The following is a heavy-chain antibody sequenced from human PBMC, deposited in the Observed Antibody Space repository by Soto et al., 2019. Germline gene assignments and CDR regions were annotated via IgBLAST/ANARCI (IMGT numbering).Heavy chain of an antibody. CDR1: GYSVSSSDYS. CDR2: MLYSGLT. Sequence: PSETLSLTCSVSGYSVSSSDYSWAWIRQPPGKVLEWIGSMLYSGLTYYNPSLKSRVTLSVDTSKNQFSVRLNSVTASDTAVYYCAPLTVSLSGPYGIHVWGQGTTVTVSS. J-gene: IGHJ6*02. D-gene: IGHD2-15*01. V-gene: IGHV4-39*01. CDR3: APLTVSLSGPYGIHV.